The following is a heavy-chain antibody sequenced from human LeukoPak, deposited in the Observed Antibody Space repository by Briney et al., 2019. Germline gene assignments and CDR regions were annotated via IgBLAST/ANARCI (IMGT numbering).Heavy chain of an antibody. CDR1: GGSISSSSYY. Sequence: SETLSLTCTVSGGSISSSSYYWSWIRQPPGKGLEWIGYIYYSGSTNYNPSLKSRVTISVDTSKNQFSLKLSSVTAADTAVYYCARHGYSIEWLSAFDIWGQGTMVTVSS. CDR3: ARHGYSIEWLSAFDI. D-gene: IGHD2-2*03. J-gene: IGHJ3*02. CDR2: IYYSGST. V-gene: IGHV4-61*05.